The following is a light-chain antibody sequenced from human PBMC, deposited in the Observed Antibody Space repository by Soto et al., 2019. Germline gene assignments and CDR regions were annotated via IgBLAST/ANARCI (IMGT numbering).Light chain of an antibody. Sequence: EFVLTQSPATLSVSPGERATLSCRASQSVSINLAWYQQKPGQAPRLLIYDASNRATGIPARFSGSGSGTDFSLTISSLEPEDFAVYYCQQRSNWPITFGLGTRLEI. CDR1: QSVSIN. V-gene: IGKV3-11*01. CDR3: QQRSNWPIT. CDR2: DAS. J-gene: IGKJ5*01.